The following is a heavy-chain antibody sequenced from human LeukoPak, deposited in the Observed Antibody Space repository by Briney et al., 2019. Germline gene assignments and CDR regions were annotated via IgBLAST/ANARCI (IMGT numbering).Heavy chain of an antibody. D-gene: IGHD6-13*01. Sequence: PSETLSLTCTVSGGSISSYYWSWIRQPPGKGLEWIGYIYYSGSTNYNPSLKSRVTISVDTSKNQFSLKLSSVTAADTAVYYCARVKQQLVRSYYYYGMDVWGQGTTVTVSS. CDR1: GGSISSYY. CDR3: ARVKQQLVRSYYYYGMDV. V-gene: IGHV4-59*12. J-gene: IGHJ6*02. CDR2: IYYSGST.